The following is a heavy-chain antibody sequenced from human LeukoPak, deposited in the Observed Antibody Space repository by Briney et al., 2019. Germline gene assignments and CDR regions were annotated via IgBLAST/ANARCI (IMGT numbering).Heavy chain of an antibody. CDR3: ARGSDIVATTYYYYYYMDV. Sequence: SVKVSCKASGGTFSSYAISWVRQAPGQGLEWMGGIIPIFGTANYAQKFQGRVTITADKSTSTAYMELSSLRSEDTAVYYCARGSDIVATTYYYYYYMDVWGKGTTVTVSS. D-gene: IGHD5-12*01. CDR1: GGTFSSYA. V-gene: IGHV1-69*06. CDR2: IIPIFGTA. J-gene: IGHJ6*03.